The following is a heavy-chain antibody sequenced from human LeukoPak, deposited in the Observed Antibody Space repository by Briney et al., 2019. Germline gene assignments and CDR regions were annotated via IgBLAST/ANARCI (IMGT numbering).Heavy chain of an antibody. Sequence: SETLSLTCTVSGGSISSYYWSWIRQPPGKGLEWIGYIYYSGSTNYNPSLKSRVTISVDTSKNQFSLKLSSVTAADTAVYYCARHEPRSPRWFDPWDQGTLVTVSS. D-gene: IGHD1-14*01. CDR2: IYYSGST. CDR1: GGSISSYY. J-gene: IGHJ5*02. CDR3: ARHEPRSPRWFDP. V-gene: IGHV4-59*08.